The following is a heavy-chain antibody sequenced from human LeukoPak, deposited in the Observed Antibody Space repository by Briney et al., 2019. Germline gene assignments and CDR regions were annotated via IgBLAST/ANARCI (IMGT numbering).Heavy chain of an antibody. CDR2: ISAYNGNT. CDR3: ARGSKCTNGPRCLSSPPKRRVSNTAFDI. J-gene: IGHJ3*02. V-gene: IGHV1-18*01. CDR1: GYTFTSYG. Sequence: ASVKVSCKASGYTFTSYGISWVRQAPGQGLEWMGWISAYNGNTNYAQKLQGRVTMTTDTSTSTAYMELRSLRSDDTAVYYCARGSKCTNGPRCLSSPPKRRVSNTAFDIWGQGTMVTVSS. D-gene: IGHD2-8*01.